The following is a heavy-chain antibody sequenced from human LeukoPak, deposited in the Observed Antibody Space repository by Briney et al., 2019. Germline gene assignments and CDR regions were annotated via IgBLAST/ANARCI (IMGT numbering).Heavy chain of an antibody. Sequence: GSLRLSCAASGFTLSAYWMHWVRQAPGKGLVWVSRINSDGSNTTYADSVKGRFTISRDNAKNTLYLQMNSLGVEDTAVYYCVAGSSTLRGQGTLVTVSS. CDR2: INSDGSNT. CDR1: GFTLSAYW. V-gene: IGHV3-74*01. CDR3: VAGSSTL. J-gene: IGHJ4*02. D-gene: IGHD3-10*01.